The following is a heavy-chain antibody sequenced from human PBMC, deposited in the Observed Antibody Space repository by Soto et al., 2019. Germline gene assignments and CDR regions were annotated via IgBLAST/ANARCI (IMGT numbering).Heavy chain of an antibody. CDR2: ISSSSSYT. CDR1: GFTFSDYY. D-gene: IGHD6-13*01. J-gene: IGHJ2*01. V-gene: IGHV3-11*05. CDR3: ARTIAAAGGRRYFDL. Sequence: QVQLVESRGGLVKPGGSLRLSCAASGFTFSDYYMSWIRQAPGKGLEWVSYISSSSSYTNYADSVKGRFTISRDNAKNSLYLQMDSLRAEDTALYYCARTIAAAGGRRYFDLWGRGTLVTVSS.